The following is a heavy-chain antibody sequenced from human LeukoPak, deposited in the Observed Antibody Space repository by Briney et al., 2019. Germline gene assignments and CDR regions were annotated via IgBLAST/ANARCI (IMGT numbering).Heavy chain of an antibody. CDR2: TYYRSKWYN. D-gene: IGHD6-6*01. V-gene: IGHV6-1*01. Sequence: SQTLSLTCAISGDNVSSNSAAWNWIRQSPSRGLEWLGRTYYRSKWYNDYAVSVKSRITINPDTSKNQFSLQLDSVTPEDTAVYYCARGGAARPVEVRWFDPWGQGTLVTVSS. J-gene: IGHJ5*02. CDR1: GDNVSSNSAA. CDR3: ARGGAARPVEVRWFDP.